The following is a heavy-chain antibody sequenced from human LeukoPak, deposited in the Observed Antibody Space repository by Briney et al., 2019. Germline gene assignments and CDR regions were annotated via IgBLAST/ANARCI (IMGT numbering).Heavy chain of an antibody. CDR1: GGSISSYY. Sequence: SETLSLTCTVSGGSISSYYWSWIRQPPGKGLEWIGYIHYSGSTNYNPSLKGRVTISVDTSKNQFSLKLSSVTAADTAVYYCARTTEGGYTYGYFYYYYMDVWGKGTTVTISS. V-gene: IGHV4-59*01. CDR3: ARTTEGGYTYGYFYYYYMDV. CDR2: IHYSGST. J-gene: IGHJ6*03. D-gene: IGHD5-18*01.